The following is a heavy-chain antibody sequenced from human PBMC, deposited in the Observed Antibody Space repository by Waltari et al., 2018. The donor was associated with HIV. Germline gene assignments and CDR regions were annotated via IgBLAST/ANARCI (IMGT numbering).Heavy chain of an antibody. CDR1: GFSFSRNG. J-gene: IGHJ4*02. Sequence: QVQLVESGGDVVQPGRSLRLSCSASGFSFSRNGMHWVRQAPGKGLEWVAVIFSDGSTKYYTDTVKGRFTISRDKSKNTLYLQMNSLRPEDTAVYYCAKDQDGGDRSFDYWGQGTLVTVSS. CDR2: IFSDGSTK. V-gene: IGHV3-30*18. CDR3: AKDQDGGDRSFDY. D-gene: IGHD2-21*02.